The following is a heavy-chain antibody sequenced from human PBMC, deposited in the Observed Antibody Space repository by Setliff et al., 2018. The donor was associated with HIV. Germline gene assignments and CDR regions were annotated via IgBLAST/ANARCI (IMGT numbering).Heavy chain of an antibody. J-gene: IGHJ4*02. CDR1: GYTFSRFG. D-gene: IGHD2-2*01. CDR3: ARGGGLKPFGYQLDY. Sequence: ASVKVSCKASGYTFSRFGITWVRQAPGQGLEWMGWISVYNGNRDCALNFQGRVTLTTDTSASTAYMELASLRSDDTAVYYCARGGGLKPFGYQLDYWGQGTLVTVSS. V-gene: IGHV1-18*01. CDR2: ISVYNGNR.